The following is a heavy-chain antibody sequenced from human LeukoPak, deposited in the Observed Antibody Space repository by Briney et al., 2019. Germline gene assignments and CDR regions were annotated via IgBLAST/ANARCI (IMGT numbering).Heavy chain of an antibody. D-gene: IGHD1-7*01. CDR2: ISYDGSNK. Sequence: GGSLGLSCAASGFTFSSYGMHWVRQAPGKGLEWVAVISYDGSNKYYADSVKGRFTISRDNSKNTLYLQMNSLRADDTAVYYCAKDGDWNYLRYYYMDVWGKGTTVTVSS. V-gene: IGHV3-30*18. CDR3: AKDGDWNYLRYYYMDV. J-gene: IGHJ6*03. CDR1: GFTFSSYG.